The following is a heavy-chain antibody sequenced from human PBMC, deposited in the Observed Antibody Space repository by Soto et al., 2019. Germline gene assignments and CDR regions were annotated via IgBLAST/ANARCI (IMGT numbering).Heavy chain of an antibody. D-gene: IGHD3-22*01. CDR3: AKDAVYYYDSSGSRFDP. Sequence: GGSLRLSCAASGFTFSSYAMSWVRQAPGKGLEWVSAISGSGGSTYYADSVKGRFTISRDNSKNTLYLQMNSLRAEDTAVYYCAKDAVYYYDSSGSRFDPWGQGTLVTVSS. CDR2: ISGSGGST. CDR1: GFTFSSYA. V-gene: IGHV3-23*01. J-gene: IGHJ5*02.